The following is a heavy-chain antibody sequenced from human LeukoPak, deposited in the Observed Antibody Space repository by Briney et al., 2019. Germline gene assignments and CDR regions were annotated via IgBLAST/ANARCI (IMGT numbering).Heavy chain of an antibody. CDR2: IRSKANSYAT. V-gene: IGHV3-73*01. CDR1: GFTFSGSA. J-gene: IGHJ4*02. Sequence: GSLKPSCSASGFTFSGSAMHWVRQASGKGLEWVGRIRSKANSYATAYAASVKGRFTISRDDSKNTAYLQMNSLKTEDTAVYYCTRQNSYGYGYFDYWGQGTLVTVSS. CDR3: TRQNSYGYGYFDY. D-gene: IGHD5-18*01.